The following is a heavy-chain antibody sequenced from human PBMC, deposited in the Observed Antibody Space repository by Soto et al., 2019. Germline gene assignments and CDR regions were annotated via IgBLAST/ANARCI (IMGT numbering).Heavy chain of an antibody. D-gene: IGHD3-3*01. CDR2: IYWDDDK. CDR1: GFSLTTSGVD. J-gene: IGHJ4*02. CDR3: AHRVLRTVFGLVTTTAIYFDF. V-gene: IGHV2-5*02. Sequence: QITLNESGPPQVNPRQTLTLTCTFSGFSLTTSGVDVGWIRQSPGKAPEWLALIYWDDDKRYSPSLKSRLTITKDTSKNQVVLTMADLDPADTATYYCAHRVLRTVFGLVTTTAIYFDFWGQGTPVAVSS.